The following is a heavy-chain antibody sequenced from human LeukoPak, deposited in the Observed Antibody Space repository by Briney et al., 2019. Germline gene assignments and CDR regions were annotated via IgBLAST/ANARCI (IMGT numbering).Heavy chain of an antibody. CDR2: ISSSSSYI. CDR3: ARDLYSFFDY. D-gene: IGHD6-13*01. CDR1: GFTLSNYS. J-gene: IGHJ4*02. V-gene: IGHV3-21*01. Sequence: GGALRLSCAASGFTLSNYSMNWVRQAPGKGLEWVSSISSSSSYIYYADSVKGRFTISRDNAKNSLYLQMNSLRAEDTAVYYCARDLYSFFDYWGQGTLVTVSS.